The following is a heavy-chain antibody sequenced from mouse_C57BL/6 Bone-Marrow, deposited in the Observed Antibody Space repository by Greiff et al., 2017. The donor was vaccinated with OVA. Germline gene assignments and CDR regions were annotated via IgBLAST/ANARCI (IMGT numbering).Heavy chain of an antibody. CDR1: GFNIKDDY. CDR2: IDPENGDT. J-gene: IGHJ3*01. CDR3: TTGDYDWFAY. D-gene: IGHD2-4*01. Sequence: DVHLVESGAELVRPGASVKLSCTASGFNIKDDYMHWVKQRPEQGLEWIGWIDPENGDTEYASKFQGKATITADTSSNTAYLQLSSLTSEDTAVYYCTTGDYDWFAYWGQGTLVTVSA. V-gene: IGHV14-4*01.